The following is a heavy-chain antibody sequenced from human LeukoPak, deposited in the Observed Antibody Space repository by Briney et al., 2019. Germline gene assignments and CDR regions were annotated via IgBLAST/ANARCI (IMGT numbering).Heavy chain of an antibody. J-gene: IGHJ2*01. V-gene: IGHV3-23*01. Sequence: HPGGSLSLSCAASGFTFSTYALRWVSQAPGKGLEWVSTISDSGANTYYADSVRGRFTISRDDSKNTLYLQKNSLRADDTAIYYCAKSMTLQWRGFFDLWGRGTHVTVSS. CDR3: AKSMTLQWRGFFDL. CDR1: GFTFSTYA. D-gene: IGHD6-19*01. CDR2: ISDSGANT.